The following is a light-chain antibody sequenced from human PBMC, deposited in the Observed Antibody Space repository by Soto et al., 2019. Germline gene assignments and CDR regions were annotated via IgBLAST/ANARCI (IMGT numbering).Light chain of an antibody. CDR3: KQITHLPLT. V-gene: IGKV2D-29*02. CDR2: DVS. CDR1: QSLLRSGGETY. Sequence: DIVMSQTPLSLSVTPGQPASISCRSSQSLLRSGGETYLFWYLQRPGQSPQLLIYDVSNRISAVEDMCSGRAAGAVITLISSLVEDDVGGVYYCKQITHLPLTFGQGTRVDIK. J-gene: IGKJ3*01.